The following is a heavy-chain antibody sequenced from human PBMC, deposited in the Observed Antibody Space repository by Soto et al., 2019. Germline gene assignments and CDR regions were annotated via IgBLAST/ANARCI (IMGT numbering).Heavy chain of an antibody. CDR2: ISSSSSYI. Sequence: EVQLVESGGGLVKPGGSLRLSCAASGFTFSSYSMNWVRQAPGKGLEWVSSISSSSSYIYYADSVKGRFTISRDNAKNSLYLQMNSLRAEDTAVYYCARDPPYVDWQFQPWFDPWGQGTLVTVSS. V-gene: IGHV3-21*01. J-gene: IGHJ5*02. CDR3: ARDPPYVDWQFQPWFDP. CDR1: GFTFSSYS. D-gene: IGHD4-17*01.